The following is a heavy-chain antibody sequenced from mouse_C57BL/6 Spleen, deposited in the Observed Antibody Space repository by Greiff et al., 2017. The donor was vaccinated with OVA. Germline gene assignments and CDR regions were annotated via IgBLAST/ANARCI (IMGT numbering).Heavy chain of an antibody. CDR2: IYPGDGDT. V-gene: IGHV1-80*01. D-gene: IGHD2-1*01. J-gene: IGHJ1*03. CDR3: ARRGVYYGNLWYFDV. Sequence: VQLQQSGAELVKPGASVKISCKASGYAFSSYWMNWVKQRPGKGLEWIGQIYPGDGDTNYNGKFKGKATLTADKSSSTAYMQLSSLTSEDSAVYYCARRGVYYGNLWYFDVWGTGTTVTVSS. CDR1: GYAFSSYW.